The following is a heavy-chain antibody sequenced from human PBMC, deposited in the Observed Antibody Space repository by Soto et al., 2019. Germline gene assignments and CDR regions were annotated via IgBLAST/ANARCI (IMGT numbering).Heavy chain of an antibody. J-gene: IGHJ3*02. CDR1: GGSVSSGAYY. Sequence: QVQLQESDAGLVKASQTLSLTCTVSGGSVSSGAYYWTWIRQRPGKGLEWIGYIYYSGSTYYSPSLKSRLSISLDTSKNQFSLRLSSVTAADTDMYYCARARLRAVYALYIWGQGTMVTVSS. D-gene: IGHD5-12*01. V-gene: IGHV4-31*03. CDR2: IYYSGST. CDR3: ARARLRAVYALYI.